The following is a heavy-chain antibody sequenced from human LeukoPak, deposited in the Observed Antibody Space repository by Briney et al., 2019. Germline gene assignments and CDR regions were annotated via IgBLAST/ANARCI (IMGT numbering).Heavy chain of an antibody. D-gene: IGHD3-10*01. Sequence: SETLSLTCTVSGGSISSSSYYWGWIRQPPGKGLEWIGSIYYSGSTYYNPSLKSRVTISVDTSKNQFSLKLSSVTAADTAVYYCARESYYYGSGSYDYWGQGTLVTVSS. CDR1: GGSISSSSYY. CDR3: ARESYYYGSGSYDY. CDR2: IYYSGST. J-gene: IGHJ4*02. V-gene: IGHV4-39*07.